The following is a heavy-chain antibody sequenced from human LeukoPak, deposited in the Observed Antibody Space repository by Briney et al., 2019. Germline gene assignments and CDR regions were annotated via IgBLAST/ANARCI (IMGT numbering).Heavy chain of an antibody. V-gene: IGHV3-7*05. J-gene: IGHJ4*02. CDR3: AKYTSGTSYRGLDQ. Sequence: PGGSLRLSCAVSGFTFSSYWMSWVRQAPGKGLERVANIEEDGGEKLYMDSVKGRFIISRDNAKNSVYLQMNSLRAEDTAVYSCAKYTSGTSYRGLDQWGQGTLVTVSS. CDR1: GFTFSSYW. CDR2: IEEDGGEK. D-gene: IGHD3-10*01.